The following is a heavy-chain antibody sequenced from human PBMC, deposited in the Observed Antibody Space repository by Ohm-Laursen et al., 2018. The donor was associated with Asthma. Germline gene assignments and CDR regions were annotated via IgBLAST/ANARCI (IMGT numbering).Heavy chain of an antibody. J-gene: IGHJ4*02. CDR2: ISSDGSNK. V-gene: IGHV3-30*18. Sequence: LRLSCTASGFTFSSYGMHWVRQAPGKGLEWVAVISSDGSNKYYADSVKGRFTISRDNSKNTLYLQMNSLRDEDTAVYYCAKDWCSGGSCYCFDYWGQGTLVTVSS. D-gene: IGHD2-15*01. CDR1: GFTFSSYG. CDR3: AKDWCSGGSCYCFDY.